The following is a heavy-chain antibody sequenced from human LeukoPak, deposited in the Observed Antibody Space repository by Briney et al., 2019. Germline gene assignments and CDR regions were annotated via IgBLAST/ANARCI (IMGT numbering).Heavy chain of an antibody. CDR2: IYYSGST. CDR3: ASFHIKDDY. J-gene: IGHJ4*02. CDR1: GGSISSSSYY. Sequence: PSESLPLTCTVSGGSISSSSYYWGWIRQPPGKGLEWIGSIYYSGSTYYNPSLKSRVTISVDTSKNQFSLKLSSVTAADTAVYYCASFHIKDDYWGQGTLVTVSS. V-gene: IGHV4-39*01.